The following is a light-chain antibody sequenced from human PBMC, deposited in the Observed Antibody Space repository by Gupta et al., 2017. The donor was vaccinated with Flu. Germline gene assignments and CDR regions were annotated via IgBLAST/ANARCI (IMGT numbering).Light chain of an antibody. CDR3: QQANSFPFT. CDR1: QGISSW. Sequence: QLPPSSSSLTLSVGDIVTFPCRASQGISSWLAWYQQKPGKAPKLLMYAASSLQSGVPSRFSGSGSGTDFTLTISSLQPEDFATYYCQQANSFPFTFGPGTKVDIK. CDR2: AAS. V-gene: IGKV1-12*01. J-gene: IGKJ3*01.